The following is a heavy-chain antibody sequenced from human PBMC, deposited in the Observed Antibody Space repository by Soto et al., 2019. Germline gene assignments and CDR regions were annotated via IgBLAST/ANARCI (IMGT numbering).Heavy chain of an antibody. CDR1: GYTFSDYY. CDR3: ASHYDMWSGYLSPVDY. D-gene: IGHD3-3*01. Sequence: QVQLVESGGDLVKPGGSLRLSCAASGYTFSDYYMSWLRQAPGKGLEWISYIDTSGTKIYYADSVKGRFTITRDKAKNSLYLEMNSLRDEDTAVYYCASHYDMWSGYLSPVDYWGQGTLVTVSS. J-gene: IGHJ4*02. V-gene: IGHV3-11*01. CDR2: IDTSGTKI.